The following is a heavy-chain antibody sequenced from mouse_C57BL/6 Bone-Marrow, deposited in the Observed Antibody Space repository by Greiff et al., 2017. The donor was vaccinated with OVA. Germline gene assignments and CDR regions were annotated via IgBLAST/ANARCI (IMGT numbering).Heavy chain of an antibody. V-gene: IGHV1-78*01. D-gene: IGHD2-1*01. Sequence: QVQLQQSDAELVKPGASVKISCKASGYTFTDHTIHWMKQRPEQGLEWIGYIYPRDGSTKYNEKFKGKATLTADKSSSTAYMQLNSLTSEDSAVYFCERCGGNYGAYFDYWGQGTTITVSS. J-gene: IGHJ2*01. CDR1: GYTFTDHT. CDR2: IYPRDGST. CDR3: ERCGGNYGAYFDY.